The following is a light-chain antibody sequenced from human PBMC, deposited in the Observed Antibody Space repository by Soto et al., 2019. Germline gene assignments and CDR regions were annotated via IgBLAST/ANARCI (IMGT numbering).Light chain of an antibody. CDR1: QGISTW. J-gene: IGKJ4*01. CDR2: AAS. V-gene: IGKV1-12*01. CDR3: QQTTSFPLT. Sequence: DIQMTQSPSSVSASVGDRVTITCRASQGISTWLAWFQQKPGKAPKLLIAAASKLQSGVPSRFIGSGSGTDFTPTINRLEPGDFGTYYCQQTTSFPLTFGGGTKVDIK.